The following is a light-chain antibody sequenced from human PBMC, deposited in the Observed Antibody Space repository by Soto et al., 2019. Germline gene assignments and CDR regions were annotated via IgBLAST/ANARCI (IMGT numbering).Light chain of an antibody. V-gene: IGKV3-20*01. CDR3: QQYASSPLT. J-gene: IGKJ4*01. CDR1: QSVGRNY. CDR2: DAS. Sequence: EIVLTQSPGTLSVSPGERATLSCRASQSVGRNYLAWYQQKPGQAPRLLIYDASSRATGIPDRFSGSGSGTDFTLTISRLEPEHFAVYYCQQYASSPLTFGGGTKVETK.